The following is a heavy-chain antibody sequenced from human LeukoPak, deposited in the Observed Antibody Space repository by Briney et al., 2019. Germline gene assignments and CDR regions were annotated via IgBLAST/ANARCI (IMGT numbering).Heavy chain of an antibody. CDR1: GYSFTDYW. D-gene: IGHD5-18*01. J-gene: IGHJ4*02. V-gene: IGHV5-51*01. CDR2: IYPDDSDT. Sequence: GESLKISCKGSGYSFTDYWIGWVRQMPGKGLEWMGTIYPDDSDTRYSPSFQGQVTISADKSISTAYLQWTSLKASDTAMYYCARFYRYSYGYGDSWGQGTLVTVSS. CDR3: ARFYRYSYGYGDS.